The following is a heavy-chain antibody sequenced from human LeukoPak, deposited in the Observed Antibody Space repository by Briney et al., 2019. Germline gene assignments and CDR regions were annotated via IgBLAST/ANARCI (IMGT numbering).Heavy chain of an antibody. CDR1: GDSFSGYF. CDR3: ARGGITIFGVTIEGFDY. Sequence: PSETLSPTCTVSGDSFSGYFRNWIRQVPGKGLEWIGYMYYSGSTEYNPSLKSRVTISVDTPKNQFSLKLTSVTAADTAVYYCARGGITIFGVTIEGFDYWGPGTLVTVSS. J-gene: IGHJ4*02. CDR2: MYYSGST. D-gene: IGHD3-3*01. V-gene: IGHV4-59*01.